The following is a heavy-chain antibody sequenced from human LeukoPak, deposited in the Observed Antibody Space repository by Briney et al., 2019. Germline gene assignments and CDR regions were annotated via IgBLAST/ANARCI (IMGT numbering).Heavy chain of an antibody. CDR2: IHTSGST. Sequence: SETLSLTCTVSGGSISSSSYYWGWIRQPAGKGLEWIGRIHTSGSTNYNPSLKSRVTMSVDTSKNQFSLKLSSVTAADTAVYYCARDGDYVWGSYRYLLHWGQGTLVTVSS. J-gene: IGHJ4*02. V-gene: IGHV4-61*02. CDR3: ARDGDYVWGSYRYLLH. CDR1: GGSISSSSYY. D-gene: IGHD3-16*02.